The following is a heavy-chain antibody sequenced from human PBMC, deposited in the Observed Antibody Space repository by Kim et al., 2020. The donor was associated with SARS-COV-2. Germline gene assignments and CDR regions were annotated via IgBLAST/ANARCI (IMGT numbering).Heavy chain of an antibody. J-gene: IGHJ6*02. CDR3: ARFSIRSLVPAPGRALYYYYGMDV. CDR2: IYYSGST. D-gene: IGHD2-2*01. CDR1: GGSISSYY. V-gene: IGHV4-59*13. Sequence: SETLSLTCTVSGGSISSYYWSWIRQPPGKGLEWIGYIYYSGSTNYNPSLKSRVTISVDTSKNQFSLKLSSVTAADTAVYYCARFSIRSLVPAPGRALYYYYGMDVWGQGTTVTVSS.